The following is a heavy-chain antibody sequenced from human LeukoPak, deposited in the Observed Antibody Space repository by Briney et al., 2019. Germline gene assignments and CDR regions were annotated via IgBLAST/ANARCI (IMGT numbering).Heavy chain of an antibody. D-gene: IGHD3-22*01. CDR1: GGTFSSYA. V-gene: IGHV1-69*05. Sequence: SVKVSCKASGGTFSSYAISWVRQAPGQGLEWMGGIIPIFGTANYAQIFQGRVTITTDESTRTAYMELSSLRSEDTAVYYCARVADDSSGYYYFDYWGQGTLVTASS. J-gene: IGHJ4*02. CDR2: IIPIFGTA. CDR3: ARVADDSSGYYYFDY.